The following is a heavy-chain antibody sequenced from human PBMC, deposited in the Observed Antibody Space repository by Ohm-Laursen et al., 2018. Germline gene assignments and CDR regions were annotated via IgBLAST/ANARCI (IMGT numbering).Heavy chain of an antibody. CDR3: ARCGRIAARQRGYYGMDV. CDR2: ISSSGNT. Sequence: SETLSLTCTVSGGSVSTYYWNWIRQPAGKGLEWIGRISSSGNTNYNPSLKSRVTISVDTSKNQFSLKLSSVTAADTAVYYCARCGRIAARQRGYYGMDVWGQGTTVTVSS. V-gene: IGHV4-4*07. J-gene: IGHJ6*02. CDR1: GGSVSTYY. D-gene: IGHD6-6*01.